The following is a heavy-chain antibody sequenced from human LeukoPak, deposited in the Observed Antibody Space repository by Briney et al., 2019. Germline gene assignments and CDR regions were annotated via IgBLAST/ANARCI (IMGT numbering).Heavy chain of an antibody. D-gene: IGHD1-14*01. J-gene: IGHJ4*02. Sequence: SETLSLTCTVAGGSISSYYWSWIRQPPGKGLEWIGYIYYSGSTNYNPSLKSRVTISVDTSKNQFSLKLSSVTAADTAVYYCARAAEPSTPFDYWGQGTLVTVSS. CDR1: GGSISSYY. CDR3: ARAAEPSTPFDY. CDR2: IYYSGST. V-gene: IGHV4-59*01.